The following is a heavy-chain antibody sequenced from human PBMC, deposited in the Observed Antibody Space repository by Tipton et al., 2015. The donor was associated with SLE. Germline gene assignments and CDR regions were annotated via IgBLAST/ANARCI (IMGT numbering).Heavy chain of an antibody. CDR1: GGSISSHY. Sequence: GLVKPSETLSLTCTVSGGSISSHYWSWIRQPPGKGLEWIGYIYYSGSTNYNPSLKSRVTISVDTSKNQFSLKLSSVTAADTAVYYCARGHYYDSSGYPGAFDIWGQGTMVTVSS. D-gene: IGHD3-22*01. J-gene: IGHJ3*02. CDR2: IYYSGST. CDR3: ARGHYYDSSGYPGAFDI. V-gene: IGHV4-59*11.